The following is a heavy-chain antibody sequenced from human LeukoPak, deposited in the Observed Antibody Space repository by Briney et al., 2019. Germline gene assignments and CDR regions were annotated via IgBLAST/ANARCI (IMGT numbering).Heavy chain of an antibody. Sequence: SETLSLTCTVSGGSISSYYWSWIRQSAGKGLEWIGRIYTSGSTNYNPSLKSRVTMSVDTPKNQFSLKLSSVTAADTAVYYCARDLVVVVPAAKVSGMDVWGQGTTVTVSS. V-gene: IGHV4-4*07. J-gene: IGHJ6*02. D-gene: IGHD2-2*01. CDR3: ARDLVVVVPAAKVSGMDV. CDR2: IYTSGST. CDR1: GGSISSYY.